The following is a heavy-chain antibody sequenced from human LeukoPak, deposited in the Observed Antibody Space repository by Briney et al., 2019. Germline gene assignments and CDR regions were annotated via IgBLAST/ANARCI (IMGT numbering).Heavy chain of an antibody. CDR2: INHSGST. D-gene: IGHD3-3*01. CDR3: ARGGLYYDFWSGSAAVRYYMDV. CDR1: GGSFSGYY. J-gene: IGHJ6*03. Sequence: SETLSLTRAVYGGSFSGYYWSWIRQPPGKGLEWVGEINHSGSTNYNPSLKSRVTISVDTSKNQFSLKLSSVTAADTAVYYCARGGLYYDFWSGSAAVRYYMDVWGKGTTVTVSS. V-gene: IGHV4-34*01.